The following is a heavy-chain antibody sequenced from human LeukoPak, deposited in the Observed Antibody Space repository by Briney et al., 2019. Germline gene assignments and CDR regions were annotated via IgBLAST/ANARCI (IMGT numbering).Heavy chain of an antibody. Sequence: GGPLTLSCAPSGHPYSSYPMPWPPHAPEKAVEGGSTINGSGVSTYYGDSVKGPFTISRDNSKNTLYLQMNSLRVEDTAVYYCASQYIEVNYYYHMDVWGTGTTVIVSS. CDR2: INGSGVST. J-gene: IGHJ6*03. D-gene: IGHD5-18*01. V-gene: IGHV3-23*01. CDR3: ASQYIEVNYYYHMDV. CDR1: GHPYSSYP.